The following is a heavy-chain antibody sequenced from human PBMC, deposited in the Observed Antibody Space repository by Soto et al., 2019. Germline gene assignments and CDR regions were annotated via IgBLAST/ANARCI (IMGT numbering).Heavy chain of an antibody. CDR1: GFTFSSYW. V-gene: IGHV3-7*02. Sequence: GGSLRLSCAASGFTFSSYWMSWVRQAPGKGLEWVANIKQDGSEKYYVDSVKGRFTISRDNVKNSLYLRMDSLRAEDTAVYYCARGYSSSWFHYWGQGTLVTVSS. CDR3: ARGYSSSWFHY. J-gene: IGHJ4*02. CDR2: IKQDGSEK. D-gene: IGHD6-13*01.